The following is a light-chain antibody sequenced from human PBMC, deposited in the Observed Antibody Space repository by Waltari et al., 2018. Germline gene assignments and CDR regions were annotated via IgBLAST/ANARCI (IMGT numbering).Light chain of an antibody. CDR2: LGA. J-gene: IGKJ1*01. CDR3: HQFYRAPGT. Sequence: DIVTTQSPDSLAVSLGARATINCKSSQRVLYNSNNKNYLAWYQQKPGQPPKLLIYLGATPASGVPGRFSGSGSETDFTLTNSSLQSVYGAMYYCHQFYRAPGTFAQGTKVEIK. V-gene: IGKV4-1*01. CDR1: QRVLYNSNNKNY.